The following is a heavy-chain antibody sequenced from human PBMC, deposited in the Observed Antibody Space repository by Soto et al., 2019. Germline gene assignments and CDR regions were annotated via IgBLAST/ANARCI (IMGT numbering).Heavy chain of an antibody. CDR2: IYSGGST. V-gene: IGHV3-53*01. Sequence: GGSLRLSCAASGFTVSSNYMSWVRQAPGKGLEWVSVIYSGGSTYYADSVKGRFTISRDNSKNTLYLQMNSLRAEDTAVYYCARDAITIFGVAPYGMDVWGQGTTVTVSS. CDR3: ARDAITIFGVAPYGMDV. D-gene: IGHD3-3*01. CDR1: GFTVSSNY. J-gene: IGHJ6*02.